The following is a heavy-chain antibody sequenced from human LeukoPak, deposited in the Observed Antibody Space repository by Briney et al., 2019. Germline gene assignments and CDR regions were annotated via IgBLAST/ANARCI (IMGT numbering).Heavy chain of an antibody. CDR1: GFTFSSYA. Sequence: GGSLRLSCAASGFTFSSYAMSWVRQAPGKGLEWVSAISGNGGSTYYADSVKGRFTISRDNSKNTLYLQMNSLRAEDTAVYYCAKDLDYGDYSFDYWGQGTLVTVSS. V-gene: IGHV3-23*01. D-gene: IGHD4-17*01. CDR2: ISGNGGST. CDR3: AKDLDYGDYSFDY. J-gene: IGHJ4*02.